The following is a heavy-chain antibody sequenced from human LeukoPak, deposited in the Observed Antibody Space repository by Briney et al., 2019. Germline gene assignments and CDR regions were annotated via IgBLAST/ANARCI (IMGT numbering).Heavy chain of an antibody. CDR1: GYTFTSYA. Sequence: ASVKVSCKASGYTFTSYAMHWVRQAPGQRLEWMGWINAGNGNTKYSQEFQGRVTVTRDTSASTAYMELSSLRSEDMAVYYCATWETSRSSSAAFDIWGQGTMVTVSS. CDR2: INAGNGNT. CDR3: ATWETSRSSSAAFDI. J-gene: IGHJ3*02. V-gene: IGHV1-3*03. D-gene: IGHD6-13*01.